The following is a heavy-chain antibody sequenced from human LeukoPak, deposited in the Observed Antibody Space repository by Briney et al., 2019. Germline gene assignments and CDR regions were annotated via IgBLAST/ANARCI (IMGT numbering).Heavy chain of an antibody. CDR2: VSGSGDGT. J-gene: IGHJ4*02. Sequence: GGSLRLSCAASGFTFRSYAMSWVRQAPGKGLEWVSAVSGSGDGTYYADSVKGRFTISRDNSKNTLYLQMNSLRAEDTAVYYCAKSLITMVRGDFDYWGQGTLVTVSS. CDR3: AKSLITMVRGDFDY. V-gene: IGHV3-23*01. D-gene: IGHD3-10*01. CDR1: GFTFRSYA.